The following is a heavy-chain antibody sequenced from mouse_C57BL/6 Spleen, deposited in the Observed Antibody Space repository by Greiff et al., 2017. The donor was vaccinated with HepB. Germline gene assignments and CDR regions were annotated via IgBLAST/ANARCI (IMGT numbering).Heavy chain of an antibody. Sequence: QVQLQQSGPELVKPGASVKISCKASGYAFSSSWMNWVKQRPGKGLEWIGRIYPGDGDTNYNGKFKGKATLTADKSSSTAYMQLSSLTSEDSAVYFCARDEGLPFDYWGQGTTLTVSS. J-gene: IGHJ2*01. CDR1: GYAFSSSW. D-gene: IGHD2-4*01. CDR3: ARDEGLPFDY. CDR2: IYPGDGDT. V-gene: IGHV1-82*01.